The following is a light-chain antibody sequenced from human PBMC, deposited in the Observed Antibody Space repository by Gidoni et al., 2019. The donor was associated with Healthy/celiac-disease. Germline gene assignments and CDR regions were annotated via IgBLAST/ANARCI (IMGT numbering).Light chain of an antibody. V-gene: IGKV1-5*03. J-gene: IGKJ1*01. CDR2: KAS. CDR3: QQYNSYPT. Sequence: IHMTQSPSTLSASVGDRVTITCRASQSISSWLAWYQQKPGKAPKLLIYKASSLESGVPSRFSGSGSGTEFTLTISSLQPDDFATYYCQQYNSYPTFGQGTKVEIK. CDR1: QSISSW.